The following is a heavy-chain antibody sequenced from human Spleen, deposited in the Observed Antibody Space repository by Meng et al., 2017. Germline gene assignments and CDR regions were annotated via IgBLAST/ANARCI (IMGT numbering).Heavy chain of an antibody. CDR2: INHSGST. Sequence: SETLSLTCVVSGGSFSDYYWSWIRQPPGKGLEWIGEINHSGSTNYNPSLESRATISVDTSQNNLSLKLSSVTAADSAVYYCARDQAGAFIDYWGQGTLVTVSS. CDR3: ARDQAGAFIDY. V-gene: IGHV4-34*01. CDR1: GGSFSDYY. D-gene: IGHD6-19*01. J-gene: IGHJ4*02.